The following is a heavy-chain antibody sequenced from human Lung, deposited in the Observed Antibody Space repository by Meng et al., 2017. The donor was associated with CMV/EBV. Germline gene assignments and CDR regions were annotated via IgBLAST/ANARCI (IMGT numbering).Heavy chain of an antibody. Sequence: SCAASGFTFSSYEMNWVRQAPGKGLEWVSYISHTGNTIYYADSVKGRFTISRDNAENSLYLQMNSLSAEETAIYYYARDKRFCSVASCYHGMDGWXQGTXVTVSS. CDR1: GFTFSSYE. D-gene: IGHD2-15*01. V-gene: IGHV3-48*03. CDR2: ISHTGNTI. J-gene: IGHJ6*02. CDR3: ARDKRFCSVASCYHGMDG.